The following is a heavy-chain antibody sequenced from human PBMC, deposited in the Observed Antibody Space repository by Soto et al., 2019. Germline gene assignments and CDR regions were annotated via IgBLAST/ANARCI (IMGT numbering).Heavy chain of an antibody. D-gene: IGHD6-19*01. CDR3: ARDRGWSLFDY. J-gene: IGHJ4*02. CDR1: GFTFSSYG. CDR2: ISYDGSNT. Sequence: PGGSLRLSCVASGFTFSSYGMHWVRQAPGKGLEWVAIISYDGSNTYYADSVKGRFTISRDNAKNTLYLQMNSLRAEDTAVYYCARDRGWSLFDYWGQGTLVTVSS. V-gene: IGHV3-30*03.